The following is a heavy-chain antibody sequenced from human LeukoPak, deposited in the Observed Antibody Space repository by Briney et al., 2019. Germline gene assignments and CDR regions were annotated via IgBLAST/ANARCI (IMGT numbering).Heavy chain of an antibody. V-gene: IGHV3-7*01. Sequence: PGGSLRLSCAASGFTFSSYWMTWVRQAPGKGLEWVANIKQDGSEKYYVDSVRGRFTISRDNTKYSLYLQVNSLRAEDTAVYYCARDRRWTATTVTYFDYWGQGTLVTVSS. J-gene: IGHJ4*02. D-gene: IGHD4-11*01. CDR3: ARDRRWTATTVTYFDY. CDR2: IKQDGSEK. CDR1: GFTFSSYW.